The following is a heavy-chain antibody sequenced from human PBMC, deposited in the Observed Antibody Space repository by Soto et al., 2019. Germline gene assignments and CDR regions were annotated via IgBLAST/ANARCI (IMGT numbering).Heavy chain of an antibody. V-gene: IGHV4-30-4*01. CDR1: GGSISSGDYY. J-gene: IGHJ4*02. CDR3: ARDVRGSYFDC. D-gene: IGHD3-16*01. CDR2: IYYSGST. Sequence: QVQLQESGPGLVKPSQTLSLTCTVSGGSISSGDYYWSWIRQPPGKGLEWIGYIYYSGSTYYNPSLKSRVTISVDTSQNPSSLKLSSVAAADTAVDYCARDVRGSYFDCWGQGTLVTVAS.